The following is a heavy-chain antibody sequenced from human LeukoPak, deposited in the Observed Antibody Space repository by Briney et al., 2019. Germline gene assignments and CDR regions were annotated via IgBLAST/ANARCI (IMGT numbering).Heavy chain of an antibody. CDR2: IYHSGST. CDR3: AGSRVPYGLDV. CDR1: GGSISSNW. J-gene: IGHJ6*04. Sequence: SGTLPLTCVVSGGSISSNWWSWVRQPPGKGLEWIGEIYHSGSTNYNPSLKSRVTMSVDNPKNEFFLKLSSVTAADTAVYYCAGSRVPYGLDVWGKGTTVTVSS. V-gene: IGHV4-4*02. D-gene: IGHD1-26*01.